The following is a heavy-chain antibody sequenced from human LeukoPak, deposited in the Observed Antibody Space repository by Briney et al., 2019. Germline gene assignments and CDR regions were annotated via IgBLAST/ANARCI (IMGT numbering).Heavy chain of an antibody. D-gene: IGHD5-24*01. CDR2: INPSGGST. Sequence: ASVNVSCKASGYTFTSYYMHWVRQAPGQGLEWMGIINPSGGSTSYAQKFQGRVTMTRDMSTSTVYMELSSLRSEDTAVYYCARGLRWLQHLGYWGQGTLVTVSS. V-gene: IGHV1-46*01. CDR3: ARGLRWLQHLGY. CDR1: GYTFTSYY. J-gene: IGHJ4*02.